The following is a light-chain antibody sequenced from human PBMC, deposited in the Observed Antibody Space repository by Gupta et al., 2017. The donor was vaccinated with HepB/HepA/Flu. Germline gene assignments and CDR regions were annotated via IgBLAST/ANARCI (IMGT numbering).Light chain of an antibody. CDR3: SSYTSSSTYVV. J-gene: IGLJ2*01. Sequence: QSALTQPASVSGSPGQSIPISCTGPSSDVGGYNYVSWYQQHPGKAPKLMIYDVSNRPSGVSNRFSGSKSGNTASLTISGLQAEDEADYYCSSYTSSSTYVVFGGGTKLTVL. CDR1: SSDVGGYNY. V-gene: IGLV2-14*01. CDR2: DVS.